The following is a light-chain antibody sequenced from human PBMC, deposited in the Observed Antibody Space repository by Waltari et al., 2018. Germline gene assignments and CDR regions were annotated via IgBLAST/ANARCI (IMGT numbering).Light chain of an antibody. V-gene: IGLV1-51*01. CDR1: ASHIGQSL. CDR3: GTWDTALRAVV. CDR2: DFF. J-gene: IGLJ2*01. Sequence: QSVLTQPPSVSAAPGEKVSLSCSGRASHIGQSLFSWYRHVPGTAPIFLIYDFFSRPSDIPDRFSGSKSGTSATLTISDLQPGDEADYYCGTWDTALRAVVFGGGTKVTVL.